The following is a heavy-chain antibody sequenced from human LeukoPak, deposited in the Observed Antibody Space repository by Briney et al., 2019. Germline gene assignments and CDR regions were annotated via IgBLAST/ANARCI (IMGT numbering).Heavy chain of an antibody. CDR3: ARGAFGGIKDGMDV. V-gene: IGHV6-1*01. J-gene: IGHJ6*02. D-gene: IGHD3-16*01. CDR1: GDSVSSNSAI. CDR2: AYYRSKWYI. Sequence: SQTLSLTCAISGDSVSSNSAIWNWIRQSPPRGLEWLGRAYYRSKWYIEYAASVKSRITINPDTSKNQFSPQLNSVTPEDTAVYYCARGAFGGIKDGMDVWGQGTTVTVSS.